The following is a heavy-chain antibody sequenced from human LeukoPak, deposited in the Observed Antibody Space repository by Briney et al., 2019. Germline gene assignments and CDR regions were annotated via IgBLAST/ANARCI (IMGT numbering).Heavy chain of an antibody. D-gene: IGHD3-22*01. V-gene: IGHV3-23*01. CDR3: ARDFSGSLDY. CDR2: ISGSGGST. J-gene: IGHJ4*02. CDR1: GFTFSSYA. Sequence: GGSLRLSCAASGFTFSSYAMSWVRQAPGKGLEWVSAISGSGGSTYYADSVKGRFSISRDNSKNTVYLQMNSLRADDTAVYYCARDFSGSLDYWGQGALVTVSS.